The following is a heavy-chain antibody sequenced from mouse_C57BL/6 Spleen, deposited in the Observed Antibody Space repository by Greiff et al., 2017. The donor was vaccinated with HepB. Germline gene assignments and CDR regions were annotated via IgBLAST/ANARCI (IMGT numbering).Heavy chain of an antibody. CDR2: IYPRSGNT. J-gene: IGHJ2*01. D-gene: IGHD1-1*01. CDR1: GYTFTSYG. CDR3: ARGAHYYGRRHFDY. Sequence: VQLQQSGAELARPGASVKLSCKASGYTFTSYGISWVKQRTGQGLEWIGEIYPRSGNTYYNEKFKGKATLTADKSSSTAYMELRSLTSEDSAVYFGARGAHYYGRRHFDYWGQGTTLTVSS. V-gene: IGHV1-81*01.